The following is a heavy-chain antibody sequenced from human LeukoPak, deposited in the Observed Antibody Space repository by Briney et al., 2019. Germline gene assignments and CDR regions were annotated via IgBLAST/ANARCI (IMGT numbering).Heavy chain of an antibody. J-gene: IGHJ6*02. D-gene: IGHD4-23*01. CDR1: GGSISSGGYY. CDR2: IYYSGST. CDR3: EGGNPYYYYGMDV. V-gene: IGHV4-31*08. Sequence: SETLSLTCTVSGGSISSGGYYWSWIRQHPGKGLEWIGYIYYSGSTYYNPSLKSRVTISVDTSKNQFSLKLSSVTAADTAVYYCEGGNPYYYYGMDVWGQGTTVTVSS.